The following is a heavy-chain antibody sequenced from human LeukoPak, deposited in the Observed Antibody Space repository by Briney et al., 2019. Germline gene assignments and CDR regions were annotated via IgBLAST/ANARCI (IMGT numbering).Heavy chain of an antibody. J-gene: IGHJ3*02. D-gene: IGHD6-13*01. CDR1: GVTVSSNY. Sequence: GGSLRLSCAASGVTVSSNYMNWVRQAPGKGLEWVSVIYSGGNTYYADSVKGRFTISRDNSKNTLYLQMNSLRAEDTAVYYCARVLAAGLDAFDIWGQGTMVTVSS. CDR3: ARVLAAGLDAFDI. V-gene: IGHV3-66*01. CDR2: IYSGGNT.